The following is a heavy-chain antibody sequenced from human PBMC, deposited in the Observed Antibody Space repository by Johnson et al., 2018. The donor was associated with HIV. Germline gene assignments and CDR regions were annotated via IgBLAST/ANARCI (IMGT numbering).Heavy chain of an antibody. Sequence: VQLVESGGGLVKPGGSLRLSCAASGFTFSNAWMSWVRQAPGKGLEWVGRIKSKTDGGTTDYAAPVKGRFTISRDDSKTTLYLQMNSLRTEDTAVYYCTTFSPSAITMVRGVIITPHAFDIWGQGTMVTVAS. J-gene: IGHJ3*02. CDR2: IKSKTDGGTT. CDR1: GFTFSNAW. D-gene: IGHD3-10*01. V-gene: IGHV3-15*01. CDR3: TTFSPSAITMVRGVIITPHAFDI.